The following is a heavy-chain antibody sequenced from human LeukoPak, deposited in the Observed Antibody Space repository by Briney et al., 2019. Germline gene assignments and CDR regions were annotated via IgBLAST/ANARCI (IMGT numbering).Heavy chain of an antibody. CDR3: ARDNGRYFDWLLEGYYFDY. D-gene: IGHD3-9*01. CDR1: GFTFSSYS. Sequence: GGSLRLSCAASGFTFSSYSMNWVRQAPGKGLELVSSISSSSSYIYYADSVKGRFTISRDNAKNSLYLQMNSLRAEDTAVYYCARDNGRYFDWLLEGYYFDYWGQGTLVTVSS. V-gene: IGHV3-21*01. J-gene: IGHJ4*02. CDR2: ISSSSSYI.